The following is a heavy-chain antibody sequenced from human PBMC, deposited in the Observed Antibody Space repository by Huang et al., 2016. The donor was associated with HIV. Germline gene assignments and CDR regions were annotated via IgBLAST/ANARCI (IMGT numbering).Heavy chain of an antibody. J-gene: IGHJ4*02. CDR3: ASMSSGWFHYFDY. CDR1: GGSFSGYY. CDR2: SNQRGST. D-gene: IGHD6-19*01. Sequence: QVQLQQWGAGLLKPSETLSLTCAVYGGSFSGYYWSWIRQPPGKGLEWIGESNQRGSTNYNPSLKSRVTIAVDTSKNQFSLKLSSVTAADTAVYYCASMSSGWFHYFDYWGQGTLVTVSS. V-gene: IGHV4-34*01.